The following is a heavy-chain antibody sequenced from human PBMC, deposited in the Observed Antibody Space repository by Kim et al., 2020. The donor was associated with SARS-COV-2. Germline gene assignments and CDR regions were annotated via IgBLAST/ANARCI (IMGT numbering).Heavy chain of an antibody. J-gene: IGHJ6*02. D-gene: IGHD3-16*02. CDR3: AKDYDYVWGSYRLRYGMDV. V-gene: IGHV3-23*01. Sequence: GRFTISRDNSKNTLYLQMNSRRAEDTAVYYCAKDYDYVWGSYRLRYGMDVWGQGTTVTVSS.